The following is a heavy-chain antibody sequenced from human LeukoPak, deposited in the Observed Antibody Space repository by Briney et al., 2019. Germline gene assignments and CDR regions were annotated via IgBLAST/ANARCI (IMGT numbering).Heavy chain of an antibody. CDR2: INPNSGGT. V-gene: IGHV1-2*02. D-gene: IGHD1-26*01. Sequence: ASVKVSCKASGYTFTGYYMHWVRQAPGQGLEWMGWINPNSGGTNYAQKFQGRVTITRDTSISTAYMGLSRLRSDDTAVYYCARDRGSGSYVDYWGQGTLVTVSS. J-gene: IGHJ4*02. CDR3: ARDRGSGSYVDY. CDR1: GYTFTGYY.